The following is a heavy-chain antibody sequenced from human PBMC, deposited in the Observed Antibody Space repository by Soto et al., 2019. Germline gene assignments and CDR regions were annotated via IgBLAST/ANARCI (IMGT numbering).Heavy chain of an antibody. CDR2: ISWDADK. CDR3: AHSHSSGWYSFPYFDY. J-gene: IGHJ4*02. CDR1: GFSLSTSGVG. Sequence: QITLKESGPTLVKPTQTLTLTCTFSGFSLSTSGVGVGWIRQPPGTALEWLALISWDADKRYSPSLKSRLTTTRDTAKSQVVLTMTNMDPVDTATFYCAHSHSSGWYSFPYFDYWGQGTLVTVSS. D-gene: IGHD6-19*01. V-gene: IGHV2-5*02.